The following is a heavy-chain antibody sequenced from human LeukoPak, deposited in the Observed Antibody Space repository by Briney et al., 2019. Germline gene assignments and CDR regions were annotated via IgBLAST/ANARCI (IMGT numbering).Heavy chain of an antibody. J-gene: IGHJ4*02. CDR2: ISWNSGSI. V-gene: IGHV3-9*01. Sequence: GGSLRLSCAASGFTFDDYAMHWVRQAPGKGLEWVSGISWNSGSIGYADSVKGRFTISRDNAKNSLYLQMNSLRAEDTAVYYCARDQGEAAGTSSAIDYWGQGTLVTVSS. D-gene: IGHD6-13*01. CDR3: ARDQGEAAGTSSAIDY. CDR1: GFTFDDYA.